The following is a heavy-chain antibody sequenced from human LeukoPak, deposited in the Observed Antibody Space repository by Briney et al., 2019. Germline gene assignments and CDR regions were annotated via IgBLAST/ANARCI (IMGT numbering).Heavy chain of an antibody. D-gene: IGHD5-18*01. V-gene: IGHV3-9*01. Sequence: GGSLRLSCAASGFTFGDYAMHWVRQAPGKGLEWVAGVNWNGNTIGYADSVKGRFTISRDNAKNSLFLQLNSLRPEDTAVYYCAKGASKSYGYDDYFDYWAQGTLVTVSS. CDR1: GFTFGDYA. CDR2: VNWNGNTI. J-gene: IGHJ4*02. CDR3: AKGASKSYGYDDYFDY.